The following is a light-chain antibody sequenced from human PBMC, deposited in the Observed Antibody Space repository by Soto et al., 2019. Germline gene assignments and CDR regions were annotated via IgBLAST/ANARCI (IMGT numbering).Light chain of an antibody. Sequence: EIVLTQSPDTLSLSPGERATLSCRASQSVTSSFLTWYQQKPGQAPRLLIYGTSTRATAIPDRFSGSGSGTDFTLTISRLEPEDFAVYYCQQSGTSRRTFGQGTKVDIK. CDR1: QSVTSSF. CDR3: QQSGTSRRT. J-gene: IGKJ1*01. CDR2: GTS. V-gene: IGKV3-20*01.